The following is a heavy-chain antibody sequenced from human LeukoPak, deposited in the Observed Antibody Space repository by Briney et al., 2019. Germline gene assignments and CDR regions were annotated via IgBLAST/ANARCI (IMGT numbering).Heavy chain of an antibody. J-gene: IGHJ5*02. CDR3: ARTAPYSSSWYTNWFDP. D-gene: IGHD6-13*01. Sequence: ASVKVSCKASGYTFTGYYMHWVRQAPGQGLEWMGRINPNSGGTNYAQKFQGRVTMTRDTSISTAYMELSRLRSDDTAVYYCARTAPYSSSWYTNWFDPWGQGTLVTVSS. V-gene: IGHV1-2*06. CDR2: INPNSGGT. CDR1: GYTFTGYY.